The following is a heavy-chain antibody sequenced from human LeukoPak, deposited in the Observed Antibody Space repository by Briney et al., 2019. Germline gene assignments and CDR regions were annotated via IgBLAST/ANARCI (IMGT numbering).Heavy chain of an antibody. V-gene: IGHV4-61*05. CDR1: GGSISTSSYY. CDR2: IYYTGNT. Sequence: SETLSLTCTVSGGSISTSSYYWSWVRQPPGKGLEWIGEIYYTGNTNYNPSLKSRVTISVDKSNNQFSLNLSSVTAADTAVYYCAKSNAWDWFDPWGQGTLVTVSS. CDR3: AKSNAWDWFDP. D-gene: IGHD4-11*01. J-gene: IGHJ5*02.